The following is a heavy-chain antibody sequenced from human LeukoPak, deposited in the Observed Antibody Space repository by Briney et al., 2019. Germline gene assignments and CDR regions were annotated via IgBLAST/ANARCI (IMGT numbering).Heavy chain of an antibody. CDR2: IGGSGGNT. D-gene: IGHD3-16*02. CDR3: AKDLSFGGVIAITYFDY. CDR1: GVTFKNYA. V-gene: IGHV3-23*01. Sequence: GGSLRLSCIASGVTFKNYAMSWVRQAPGKGLEWVSTIGGSGGNTYYADSVKGRFTISRDNSRNTLYLQMNSLRAEDTAVYYCAKDLSFGGVIAITYFDYWGQETLVTVSS. J-gene: IGHJ4*02.